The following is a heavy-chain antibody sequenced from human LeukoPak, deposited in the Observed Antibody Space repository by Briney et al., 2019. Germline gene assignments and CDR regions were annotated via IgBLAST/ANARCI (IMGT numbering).Heavy chain of an antibody. CDR1: GFTFSTYW. Sequence: GGSLRLSCAASGFTFSTYWMSWVRQAPGKGLEWVANIKQDGSDKYYVDSVKGRFTISRDNIKNSLFLQMNSLRVEDTAVYYCARDDRPGDNSRDWFNPWGQGTLVTVSS. CDR3: ARDDRPGDNSRDWFNP. V-gene: IGHV3-7*01. D-gene: IGHD1-14*01. CDR2: IKQDGSDK. J-gene: IGHJ5*02.